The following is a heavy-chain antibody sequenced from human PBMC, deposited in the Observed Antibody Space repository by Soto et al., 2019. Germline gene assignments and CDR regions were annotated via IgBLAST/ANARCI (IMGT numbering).Heavy chain of an antibody. CDR3: ARDGGYSSGWYYYGMDV. CDR2: IIPILGIA. D-gene: IGHD6-19*01. Sequence: VKVSCKASGGTFSSYTISWVRQAPGQGLEWMGRIIPILGIANYAQKFQGRVTITADKSTSTAYMELSSLRSEDTAVYYCARDGGYSSGWYYYGMDVWGQGTTVTVSS. J-gene: IGHJ6*02. CDR1: GGTFSSYT. V-gene: IGHV1-69*04.